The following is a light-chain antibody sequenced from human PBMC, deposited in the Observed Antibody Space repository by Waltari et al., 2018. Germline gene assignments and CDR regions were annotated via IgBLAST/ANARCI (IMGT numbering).Light chain of an antibody. CDR3: GSYTGSNTWI. CDR2: GVS. V-gene: IGLV2-14*01. CDR1: SNDLGGYPY. J-gene: IGLJ2*01. Sequence: QSALTQPASVSGSPGQSITISCTGSSNDLGGYPYVSWYQQHPGKAPNLLISGVSNRPSGVSNRFSGAKSGNTASLTISGLQAEDEAHYFCGSYTGSNTWIFGGGTKLTVL.